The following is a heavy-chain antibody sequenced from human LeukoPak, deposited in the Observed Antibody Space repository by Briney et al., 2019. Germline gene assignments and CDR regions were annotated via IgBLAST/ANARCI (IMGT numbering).Heavy chain of an antibody. Sequence: SSETLSLTCAVYGGSFSGYYWSWIRQPPRKGLEWIGYIFHTGSTNYNPSLKSRVTISVDTSKNQFSLKLSSVTAADTAVYYCARHIRGAYYYFDYWGQGTLVTVSS. CDR1: GGSFSGYY. CDR3: ARHIRGAYYYFDY. V-gene: IGHV4-59*08. CDR2: IFHTGST. J-gene: IGHJ4*02. D-gene: IGHD3-10*01.